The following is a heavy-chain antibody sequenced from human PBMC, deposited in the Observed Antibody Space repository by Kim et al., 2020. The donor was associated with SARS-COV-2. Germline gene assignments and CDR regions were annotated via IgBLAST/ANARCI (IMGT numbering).Heavy chain of an antibody. Sequence: SETLSLTCAVYGGSFSGYYWSWIRQPPGKGLEWIGEINHSGSTNYNPSLKSRVIISVDTSKNQFSLKLSSVTAADTAVYYCARVRRDGYRYGYFDYWGQGTLVTVSS. D-gene: IGHD5-18*01. V-gene: IGHV4-34*01. CDR1: GGSFSGYY. CDR3: ARVRRDGYRYGYFDY. J-gene: IGHJ4*02. CDR2: INHSGST.